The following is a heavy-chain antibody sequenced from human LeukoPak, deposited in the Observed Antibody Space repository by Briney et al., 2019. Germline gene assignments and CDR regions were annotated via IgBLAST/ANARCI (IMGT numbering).Heavy chain of an antibody. V-gene: IGHV3-7*01. CDR3: ARDETYCNAGSCYLDY. Sequence: GGSLRLSCAASGFTFSSYYMSWVRQAPGKGLEWVAIIKQDGSEKYYVDSVKGRFTISRDDTKNSLYLQMNSLRAEDTAVYYRARDETYCNAGSCYLDYWGQGTLVTVSS. CDR2: IKQDGSEK. J-gene: IGHJ4*02. CDR1: GFTFSSYY. D-gene: IGHD2-15*01.